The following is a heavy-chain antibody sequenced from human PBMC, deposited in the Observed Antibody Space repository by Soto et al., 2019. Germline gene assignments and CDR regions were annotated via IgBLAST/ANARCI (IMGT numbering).Heavy chain of an antibody. J-gene: IGHJ5*02. D-gene: IGHD3-3*01. CDR3: ARVCDFWAFDP. CDR2: IIPILGIA. Sequence: GASVKVSCKASGGTFSSYTISWVRQAPGQGLEWMGRIIPILGIANYAQKFQGRVTITADKSTSTAYMELSSLRSEDTAVYYCARVCDFWAFDPWGQGTLVTVSS. V-gene: IGHV1-69*02. CDR1: GGTFSSYT.